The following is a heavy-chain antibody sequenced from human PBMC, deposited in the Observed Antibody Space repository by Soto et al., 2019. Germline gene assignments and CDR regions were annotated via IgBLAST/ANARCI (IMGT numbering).Heavy chain of an antibody. CDR1: GGTFNSYR. CDR2: LIPIFGTP. V-gene: IGHV1-69*01. D-gene: IGHD4-4*01. CDR3: AREKFSNYFDP. J-gene: IGHJ5*02. Sequence: QVQLVQSGAEVKKPGSSVKVSCKSSGGTFNSYRISWVRQAPGQGLEWMGGLIPIFGTPNYAQKFQGRLTVTADESTSTFYMELSSLRSEDTAMYYCAREKFSNYFDPWGQGSLVTVSS.